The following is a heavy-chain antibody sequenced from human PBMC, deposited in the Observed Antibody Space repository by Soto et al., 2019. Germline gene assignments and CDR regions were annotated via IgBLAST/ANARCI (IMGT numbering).Heavy chain of an antibody. J-gene: IGHJ4*02. V-gene: IGHV3-23*01. CDR1: GFPFSNYS. D-gene: IGHD3-16*01. CDR2: ISGSGGRS. CDR3: AKAYFVWSSEQPYYFDY. Sequence: GGSLRLSCAASGFPFSNYSMTWVRQGPGKGLEWVSGISGSGGRSYYADSVKGRFTISRDNSKSTLYLQMNSLRAEDTAVYYCAKAYFVWSSEQPYYFDYWGQGTLVTVSS.